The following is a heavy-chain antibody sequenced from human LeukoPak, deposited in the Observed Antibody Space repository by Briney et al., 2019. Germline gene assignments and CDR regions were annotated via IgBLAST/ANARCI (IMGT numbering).Heavy chain of an antibody. D-gene: IGHD6-19*01. CDR3: ARDLHSSGWYLSIDY. CDR2: INPSGGST. Sequence: ASVKVSCKASGYTFTSYYMHWVRQAPGQGLEWMGIINPSGGSTSYAQKFQGRVTMTRDMSTSTVYMELSSLRSEDTAVYYCARDLHSSGWYLSIDYWGQGTLVTVSS. J-gene: IGHJ4*02. CDR1: GYTFTSYY. V-gene: IGHV1-46*01.